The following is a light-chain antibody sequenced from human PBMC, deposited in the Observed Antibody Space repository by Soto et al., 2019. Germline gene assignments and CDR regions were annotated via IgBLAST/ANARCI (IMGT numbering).Light chain of an antibody. CDR3: SSYTSSSTLGYV. J-gene: IGLJ1*01. Sequence: QSVLTQPASVSGSPGQPITISCTGTSSDVGGFTYVSWYQQHPGKAPKLTIYEVSNRPSGVSNRFSSSKSGNTASLTISGLQAEDEADYYCSSYTSSSTLGYVFGTGTKVTVL. V-gene: IGLV2-14*01. CDR2: EVS. CDR1: SSDVGGFTY.